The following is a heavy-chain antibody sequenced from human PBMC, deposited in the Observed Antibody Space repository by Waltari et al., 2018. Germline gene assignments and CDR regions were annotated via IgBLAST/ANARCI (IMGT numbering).Heavy chain of an antibody. J-gene: IGHJ6*02. Sequence: QVQLQEPGPGLVKPSQTLSPTCTVSGGSICRGCYYWSWIRQHPGKGLAWIGYIYHSGRTYYNPCLKSRGTRSVDRSKNQFSLKLSSVTAADTAVYYCASPTGYYYGMDVWGQGTTVTVSS. CDR1: GGSICRGCYY. D-gene: IGHD4-17*01. CDR2: IYHSGRT. V-gene: IGHV4-31*03. CDR3: ASPTGYYYGMDV.